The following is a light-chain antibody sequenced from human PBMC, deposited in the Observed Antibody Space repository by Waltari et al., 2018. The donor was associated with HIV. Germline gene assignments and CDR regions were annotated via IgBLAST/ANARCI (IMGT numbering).Light chain of an antibody. J-gene: IGLJ1*01. CDR2: RDK. V-gene: IGLV1-47*01. Sequence: QSVLTQPPSASGTPGQRVTISCSGTTSNVGSNFVSWYQQLPGTAPKLLIYRDKRRPSGVPDRFSGSKSGASASLAISGLRSEDEADYYCATWDGSLGGAYVFGAGTKVSVL. CDR3: ATWDGSLGGAYV. CDR1: TSNVGSNF.